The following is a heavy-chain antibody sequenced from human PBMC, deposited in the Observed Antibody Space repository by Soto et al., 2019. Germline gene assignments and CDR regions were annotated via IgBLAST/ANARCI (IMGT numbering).Heavy chain of an antibody. D-gene: IGHD1-1*01. Sequence: QVQLQQWGAGLLKPSETLSLTCAVFGGSVNSGNYYWSWIRQPPGTGLEWIGEMRHSGGTHFNPSPKSRVTISVDTSTNQFSPKMSSVTAADTALYYCARVERGTATTVVDAFDIWGPGTMVTVSS. CDR1: GGSVNSGNYY. V-gene: IGHV4-34*01. CDR2: MRHSGGT. J-gene: IGHJ3*02. CDR3: ARVERGTATTVVDAFDI.